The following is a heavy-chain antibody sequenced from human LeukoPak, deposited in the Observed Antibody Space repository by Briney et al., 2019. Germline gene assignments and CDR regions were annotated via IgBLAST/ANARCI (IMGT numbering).Heavy chain of an antibody. Sequence: GGSLRLSCAASGFTFSSYAMSWVRQAPGKGLEWVSAISGSGGSTYYADSVKGRFTISRDNSKNTLYLQMNSLRAEDTAVYYRAKDHRDYSNYADYWGQGTLVTVSS. D-gene: IGHD4-11*01. CDR2: ISGSGGST. J-gene: IGHJ4*02. CDR1: GFTFSSYA. CDR3: AKDHRDYSNYADY. V-gene: IGHV3-23*01.